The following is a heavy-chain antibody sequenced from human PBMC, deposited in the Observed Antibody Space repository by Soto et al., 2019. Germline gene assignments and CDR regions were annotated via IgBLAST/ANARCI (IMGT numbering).Heavy chain of an antibody. CDR1: GYTFTNYC. Sequence: ASVKVSCKASGYTFTNYCISWVLQAPGQGLGWMGWISAYNGNTNYAQNLQGRVTMTTDTSTSTAYMELRSLRSDDTAVYYCARVDVLRFLEWLIWGQGTLVTVSS. CDR2: ISAYNGNT. D-gene: IGHD3-3*01. CDR3: ARVDVLRFLEWLI. V-gene: IGHV1-18*04. J-gene: IGHJ4*02.